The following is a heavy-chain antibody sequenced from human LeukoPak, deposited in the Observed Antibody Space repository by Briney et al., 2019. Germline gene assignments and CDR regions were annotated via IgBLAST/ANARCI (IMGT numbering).Heavy chain of an antibody. J-gene: IGHJ3*02. V-gene: IGHV1-18*01. D-gene: IGHD6-13*01. CDR1: GYTFTSYG. Sequence: ASVKVSCKASGYTFTSYGISWVRQAPGQGLEWMGWISAYNGNTNYAQKLQGRVTMTTDTSTSTAYMELRSLRSDDTAVYYCARGGRVYYSDLRGAGAFDIWGQGTMVTVSS. CDR3: ARGGRVYYSDLRGAGAFDI. CDR2: ISAYNGNT.